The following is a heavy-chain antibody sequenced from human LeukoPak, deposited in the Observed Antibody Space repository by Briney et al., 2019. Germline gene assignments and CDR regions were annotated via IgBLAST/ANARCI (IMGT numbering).Heavy chain of an antibody. Sequence: GRSLRLSCAASGFTFSSYAMHWVRQAPGKGLEWVAVISYDGTNKYYADSVKGRFTISRDNFKYTLYLQMNSLRTEDTAVYYCARDSGFSGTQRGEYWGQGTLVTVSS. CDR3: ARDSGFSGTQRGEY. D-gene: IGHD3/OR15-3a*01. V-gene: IGHV3-30*04. J-gene: IGHJ4*02. CDR1: GFTFSSYA. CDR2: ISYDGTNK.